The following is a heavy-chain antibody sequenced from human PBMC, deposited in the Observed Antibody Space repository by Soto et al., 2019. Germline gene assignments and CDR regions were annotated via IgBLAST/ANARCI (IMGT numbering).Heavy chain of an antibody. CDR3: ARETGRWLPSYYFDY. V-gene: IGHV3-30-3*01. CDR2: ISYDGSNK. J-gene: IGHJ4*02. D-gene: IGHD5-12*01. Sequence: QVQLVESGGGVVQPGRSLRLSCAASGFTFSSYAMHWVRQAPGKGLEWVAVISYDGSNKYYADSVKGRFTISRDNSKNTLYLQMTSLRAEDTAVYYCARETGRWLPSYYFDYWGQGTLVTVSS. CDR1: GFTFSSYA.